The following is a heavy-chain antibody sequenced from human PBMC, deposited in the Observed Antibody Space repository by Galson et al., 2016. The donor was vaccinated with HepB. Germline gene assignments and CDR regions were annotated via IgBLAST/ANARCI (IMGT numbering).Heavy chain of an antibody. CDR3: ARMFPLYSSGWYVRGDGWFDS. D-gene: IGHD6-19*01. Sequence: SLRLSCAGSGFTFRSYGMSWVRQAPGKGLEWVSSIRGDGFSTHYADSVKGRFTISRGNAKNSLYLHMNSLTGEDTAVYYCARMFPLYSSGWYVRGDGWFDSWGQGTLVTVSS. CDR2: IRGDGFST. V-gene: IGHV3-23*01. J-gene: IGHJ5*01. CDR1: GFTFRSYG.